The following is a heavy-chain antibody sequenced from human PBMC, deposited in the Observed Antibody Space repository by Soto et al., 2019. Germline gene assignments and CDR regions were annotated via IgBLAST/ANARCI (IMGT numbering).Heavy chain of an antibody. CDR2: INHSGST. D-gene: IGHD3-10*01. Sequence: KPSETLSLTCAAYGGSFSGYYWSWIRQPPGKGLEWIGEINHSGSTNYNPSLKSRVTISVDTSKNQFSLKLSSVTAADTAVYYCARGSNVLLWFGESPHWFDPWGQGTLVTVSS. CDR3: ARGSNVLLWFGESPHWFDP. CDR1: GGSFSGYY. J-gene: IGHJ5*02. V-gene: IGHV4-34*01.